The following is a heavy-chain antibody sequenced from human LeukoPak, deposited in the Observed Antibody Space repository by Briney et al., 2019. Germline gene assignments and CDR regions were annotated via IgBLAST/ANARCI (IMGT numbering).Heavy chain of an antibody. V-gene: IGHV4-4*07. CDR3: ARDRIVGATLVHCGFYC. CDR2: TYTNGST. CDR1: GGSISSYN. D-gene: IGHD1-26*01. J-gene: IGHJ4*02. Sequence: SGTLSLTCADPGGSISSYNWSWIRHRAGKGLEWIWRTYTNGSTNYNPSLKSRVTMSVDTSKNKFSRKLNSATSADTAGYCCARDRIVGATLVHCGFYCWGQGILVTVSS.